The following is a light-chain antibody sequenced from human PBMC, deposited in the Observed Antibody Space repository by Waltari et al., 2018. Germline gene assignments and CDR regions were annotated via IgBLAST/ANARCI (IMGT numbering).Light chain of an antibody. CDR1: SGHSSHV. CDR2: VNSDCSH. CDR3: QTGGHGTWV. V-gene: IGLV4-69*01. J-gene: IGLJ3*02. Sequence: QLVLTQSPSASASLGASVKLTCTLSSGHSSHVIAWHHQRPEKGPRYLMKVNSDCSHSKGDEIPDRFSGSSSGAERYLTISSLQSEDEADYYCQTGGHGTWVFGGGTKLTVL.